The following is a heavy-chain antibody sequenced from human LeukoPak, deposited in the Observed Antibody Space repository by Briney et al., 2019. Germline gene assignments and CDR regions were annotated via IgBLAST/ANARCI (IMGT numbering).Heavy chain of an antibody. V-gene: IGHV1-69*06. CDR3: ARSSLRIAAAGHEYYQH. CDR1: GGTLSSYA. J-gene: IGHJ1*01. Sequence: VASVKVSCKASGGTLSSYAISWVRQAPGPGLEWIGGIIAIFVTANYAQKSQGRVTITPDKSTITAYMELSSLRPEDTAVDYCARSSLRIAAAGHEYYQHCGQGNLVTVSS. CDR2: IIAIFVTA. D-gene: IGHD6-13*01.